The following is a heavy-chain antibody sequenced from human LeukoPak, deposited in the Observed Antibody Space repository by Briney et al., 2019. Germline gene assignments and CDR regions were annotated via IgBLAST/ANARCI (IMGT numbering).Heavy chain of an antibody. CDR2: INPDSGFT. D-gene: IGHD3-16*01. V-gene: IGHV1-2*03. CDR3: APTAEAYTSWWKV. J-gene: IGHJ4*02. Sequence: LAASVKVSCKASGYKFTDDYMHWVRQAPGQGLEFMGWINPDSGFTNYAQKFKGRVTMTRDTSISTAYLEVRSLTSGDTAVYYCAPTAEAYTSWWKVWGQGTLVTVSS. CDR1: GYKFTDDY.